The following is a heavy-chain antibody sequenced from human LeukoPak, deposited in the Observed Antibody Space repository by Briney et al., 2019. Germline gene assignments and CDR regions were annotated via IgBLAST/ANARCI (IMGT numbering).Heavy chain of an antibody. D-gene: IGHD1-26*01. J-gene: IGHJ6*03. CDR1: GFTFSSYW. CDR3: ARDRGIVGTTGYYYMDV. Sequence: GGSLRLSCAASGFTFSSYWMSWVRQAPGRGLEWVANINQDGSAKFYGDSVKGRFTISRDNAKNSLYLQMNSLRAEDTAVYYCARDRGIVGTTGYYYMDVWGKGTTVTVSS. CDR2: INQDGSAK. V-gene: IGHV3-7*01.